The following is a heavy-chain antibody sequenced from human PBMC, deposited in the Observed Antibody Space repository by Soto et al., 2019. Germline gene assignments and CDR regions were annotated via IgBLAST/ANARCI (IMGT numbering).Heavy chain of an antibody. CDR3: AREGYSGYFFDY. Sequence: QVLLVESGGGVVQPGTSLRLSCVASGFSFNTYGMHWVRQPPGKGLEWVAGIWHDGTNKYYADSVQGRVTISRDNSGNTLYLHMSSLRAEDTAKYFRAREGYSGYFFDYWGQGTLVSVSS. CDR2: IWHDGTNK. J-gene: IGHJ4*02. V-gene: IGHV3-33*08. D-gene: IGHD5-12*01. CDR1: GFSFNTYG.